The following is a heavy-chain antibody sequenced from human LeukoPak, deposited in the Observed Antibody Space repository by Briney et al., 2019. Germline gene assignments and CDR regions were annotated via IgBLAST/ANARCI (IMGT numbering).Heavy chain of an antibody. CDR3: ARDTSWAAAGTGVDY. CDR2: ISAYNGNT. CDR1: GYTFTSYG. D-gene: IGHD6-13*01. J-gene: IGHJ4*02. Sequence: GASVKVSCKASGYTFTSYGISWVRQAPGQGLEWMRWISAYNGNTNYAQKLQGRVTMTTDTSTSTAYMELRSLRSDDTAVYYCARDTSWAAAGTGVDYWGQGTLVTVSS. V-gene: IGHV1-18*01.